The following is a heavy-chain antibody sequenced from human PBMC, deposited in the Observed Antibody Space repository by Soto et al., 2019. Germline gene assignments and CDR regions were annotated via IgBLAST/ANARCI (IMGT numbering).Heavy chain of an antibody. D-gene: IGHD1-7*01. V-gene: IGHV4-31*03. CDR2: IYYSGST. CDR3: ARGLTGTTWRYNWFDP. CDR1: GGSISSGGYY. J-gene: IGHJ5*02. Sequence: TLSLTCTVSGGSISSGGYYWSWIRQHPGKGLEWIGYIYYSGSTYYNPSLKSRVTISVDTSKNQFSLKLSSVTAADTAVYYCARGLTGTTWRYNWFDPWGQGTLVTVSS.